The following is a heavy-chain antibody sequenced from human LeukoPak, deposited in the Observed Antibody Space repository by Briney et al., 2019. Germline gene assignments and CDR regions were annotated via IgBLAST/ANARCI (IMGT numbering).Heavy chain of an antibody. J-gene: IGHJ4*02. Sequence: PSETLSLTCAVYGGSFSGYYWSWIRQPPGKGLEWIGEINHSGSTNYNPSLKSRVTISVDTSKNQFSLKLSSVTAADTAVYYCAASTKGRYFDYWGQGTLVTVSS. CDR3: AASTKGRYFDY. CDR1: GGSFSGYY. V-gene: IGHV4-34*01. CDR2: INHSGST. D-gene: IGHD4/OR15-4a*01.